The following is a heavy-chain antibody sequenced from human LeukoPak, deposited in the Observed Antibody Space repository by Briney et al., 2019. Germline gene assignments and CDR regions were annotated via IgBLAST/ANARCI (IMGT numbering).Heavy chain of an antibody. J-gene: IGHJ4*02. CDR1: GVTLSSYA. V-gene: IGHV3-23*01. Sequence: GGSLRLSCTASGVTLSSYAMSWARQAPGKGLEWVSGISSSGSGGNTYYADSVKGRFTISRDSSKNTLFLHMNTLRAEDTAIYYCAKEIGSSSRGYFDYWGQGTLVTVSS. D-gene: IGHD6-6*01. CDR3: AKEIGSSSRGYFDY. CDR2: ISSSGSGGNT.